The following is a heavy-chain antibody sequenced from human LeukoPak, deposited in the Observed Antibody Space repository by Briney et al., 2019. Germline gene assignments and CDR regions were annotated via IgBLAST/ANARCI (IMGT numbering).Heavy chain of an antibody. CDR2: ISYDGSNK. CDR3: AKDLSYGDYAEYYYGMDV. V-gene: IGHV3-30*18. CDR1: GFTFSSYG. Sequence: GGSLRLSCAASGFTFSSYGMHWVRQAPGKGLEWVAVISYDGSNKYYADSVKGRFTISRDNSKNTLYLQMNRLRAEDTAVYYCAKDLSYGDYAEYYYGMDVWGQGTTVTVSS. D-gene: IGHD4-17*01. J-gene: IGHJ6*02.